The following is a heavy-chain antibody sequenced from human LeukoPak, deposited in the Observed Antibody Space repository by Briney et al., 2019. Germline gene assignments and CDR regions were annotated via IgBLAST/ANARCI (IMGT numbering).Heavy chain of an antibody. CDR2: IYYSGST. Sequence: PSETLSLTCTVSGGSISSSSYYWGWIRQPPGKGLEWIGYIYYSGSTNYNPSLKSRVTISVDTSKNQFSLKLSSVTAADTAVYYCARDHGGYSPYYYYGMDVWGQGTTVTVSS. V-gene: IGHV4-61*01. D-gene: IGHD5-18*01. CDR3: ARDHGGYSPYYYYGMDV. CDR1: GGSISSSSYY. J-gene: IGHJ6*02.